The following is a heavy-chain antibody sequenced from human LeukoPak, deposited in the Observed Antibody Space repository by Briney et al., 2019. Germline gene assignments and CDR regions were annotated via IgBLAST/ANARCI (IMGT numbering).Heavy chain of an antibody. J-gene: IGHJ4*02. CDR2: ISGDGGST. CDR1: GCTFDDYA. D-gene: IGHD3-10*01. V-gene: IGHV3-43*02. Sequence: GGSLRLSCAASGCTFDDYAMHWVRQAPGKGLEWVSLISGDGGSTYYADSVKGRFTISRDNSKNSLYLQMNSLRTEDTALYYCAKDMWRFGELDYDYWGQGTLVTVSS. CDR3: AKDMWRFGELDYDY.